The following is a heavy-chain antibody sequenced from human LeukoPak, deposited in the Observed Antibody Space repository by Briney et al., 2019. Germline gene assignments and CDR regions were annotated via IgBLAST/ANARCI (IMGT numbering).Heavy chain of an antibody. CDR2: IKQDGGEK. V-gene: IGHV3-7*01. J-gene: IGHJ4*02. CDR3: TRLAGAVAGWFDY. Sequence: GGSLRLSCAASGFTFSSYWMSWVRQAPGKGLEWVANIKQDGGEKYYVDSVEGRFTISRGNAKNSLYLQMSSLGAEDTAVYYCTRLAGAVAGWFDYWGQGTLVTVSS. D-gene: IGHD6-19*01. CDR1: GFTFSSYW.